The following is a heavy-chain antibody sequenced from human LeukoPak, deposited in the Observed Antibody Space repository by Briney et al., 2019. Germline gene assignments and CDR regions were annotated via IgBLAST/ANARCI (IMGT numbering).Heavy chain of an antibody. Sequence: GESLKISCKGSGYSFKWYWIGWGRQMAGKGLEGMGIIYPGDSDTRYSPSFQGQVIISAEKSISTAYLQWSSLKASATAMYYCAMRINGMFYFDYWGQGTLVTVSS. D-gene: IGHD1-20*01. J-gene: IGHJ4*02. CDR3: AMRINGMFYFDY. CDR2: IYPGDSDT. CDR1: GYSFKWYW. V-gene: IGHV5-51*01.